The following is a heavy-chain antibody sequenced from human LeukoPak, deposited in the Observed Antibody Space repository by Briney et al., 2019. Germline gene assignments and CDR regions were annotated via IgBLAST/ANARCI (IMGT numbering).Heavy chain of an antibody. CDR3: ARDHLISSGWYSYYYGMDV. CDR2: ISYDGSNK. CDR1: GGTFSSYA. D-gene: IGHD6-19*01. Sequence: SCKASGGTFSSYAMHWVRQAPGKGLEWVAVISYDGSNKYYADSVKGRFTISRDNSKNTLYLQMNSLRAEDTAVYYCARDHLISSGWYSYYYGMDVWGQGTTVTVSS. J-gene: IGHJ6*02. V-gene: IGHV3-30-3*01.